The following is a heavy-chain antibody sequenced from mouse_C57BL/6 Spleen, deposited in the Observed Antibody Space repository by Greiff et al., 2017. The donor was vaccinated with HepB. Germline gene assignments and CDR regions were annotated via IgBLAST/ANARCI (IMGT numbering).Heavy chain of an antibody. J-gene: IGHJ3*01. CDR3: AREAQATPAWFAY. CDR1: GYTFTSYW. CDR2: IYPGSGST. D-gene: IGHD3-2*02. Sequence: QVQLQQPGAELVKPGASVKMSCKASGYTFTSYWITWVKQRPGQGLEWIGDIYPGSGSTNYNEKFKSKATLTVDTSSSTAYMQLSSLTSEDSAVYYCAREAQATPAWFAYWGQGTLVTVSA. V-gene: IGHV1-55*01.